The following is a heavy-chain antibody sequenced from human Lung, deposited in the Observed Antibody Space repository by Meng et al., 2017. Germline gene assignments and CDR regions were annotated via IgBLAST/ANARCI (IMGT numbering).Heavy chain of an antibody. D-gene: IGHD6-25*01. J-gene: IGHJ4*02. V-gene: IGHV1-2*06. CDR1: GYNFPDYY. CDR2: INPKSGDT. CDR3: ARDEDISAAGKLFGDY. Sequence: VLLVQSGAEVKKPEASVKVSCKPSGYNFPDYYIHWVRRAPGQGLEWMGRINPKSGDTHYAQKFQARVTMTGDTSISTAYMELSGLRSDDTAMYYCARDEDISAAGKLFGDYWGQGTLVTVSS.